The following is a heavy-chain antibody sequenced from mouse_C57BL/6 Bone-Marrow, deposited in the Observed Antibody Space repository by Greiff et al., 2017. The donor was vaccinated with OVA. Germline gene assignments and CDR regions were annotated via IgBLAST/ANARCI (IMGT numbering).Heavy chain of an antibody. CDR3: ARDYYGSSYAMDY. CDR1: GFTFSSYA. Sequence: EVNVVESGGGLVKPGGSLKLSCAASGFTFSSYAMSWVRQTPEKRLAWVATISDGGRYTYYPDNVKGRFPISRDNAKKNLYLQMSHLKSENTAMYDSARDYYGSSYAMDYWGQGTSVTVSS. V-gene: IGHV5-4*01. CDR2: ISDGGRYT. J-gene: IGHJ4*01. D-gene: IGHD1-1*01.